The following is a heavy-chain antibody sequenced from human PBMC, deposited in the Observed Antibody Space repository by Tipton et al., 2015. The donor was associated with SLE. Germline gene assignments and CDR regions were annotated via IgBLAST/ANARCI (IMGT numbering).Heavy chain of an antibody. CDR1: GGSISSYY. V-gene: IGHV4-59*12. Sequence: GLVKPSETLSLTCTVSGGSISSYYWSWIRQPPGKGLEWIGYIYYSGSTNYNPSLKSRVTISVDTSRNQFSLKLTSVTAADTAVYYCARGHRQITVFGDWGQGTLVTVSS. J-gene: IGHJ4*02. D-gene: IGHD3-3*01. CDR2: IYYSGST. CDR3: ARGHRQITVFGD.